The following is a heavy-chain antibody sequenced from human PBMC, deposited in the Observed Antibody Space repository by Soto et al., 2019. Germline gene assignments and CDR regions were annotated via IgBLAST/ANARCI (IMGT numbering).Heavy chain of an antibody. V-gene: IGHV3-7*03. Sequence: EVQLVESGGGLVQPGGSLRLSCAASGLTFSLHWMTWVRQAPGKGLEWVANVKGDATERYYTDSVRGRFTISRDNARNSVYLYMSSLRDDDTAVYFCATDLILGTPSLYYWGQGTLVTVSS. D-gene: IGHD1-26*01. J-gene: IGHJ4*02. CDR1: GLTFSLHW. CDR3: ATDLILGTPSLYY. CDR2: VKGDATER.